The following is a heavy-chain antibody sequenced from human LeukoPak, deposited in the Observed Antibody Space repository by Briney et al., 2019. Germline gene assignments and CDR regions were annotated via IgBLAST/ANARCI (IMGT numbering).Heavy chain of an antibody. D-gene: IGHD3-22*01. CDR2: INHSGST. Sequence: SETLSLTCTVSGGSISSYYWSWIRQPPGKGLEWIGEINHSGSTNYNPSLKSRVTISVDTSKNQFSLKLSSVTAADTAVYYCARGLNYYDSSGYYYGAFDIWGQGTMVTVSS. V-gene: IGHV4-34*01. CDR3: ARGLNYYDSSGYYYGAFDI. J-gene: IGHJ3*02. CDR1: GGSISSYY.